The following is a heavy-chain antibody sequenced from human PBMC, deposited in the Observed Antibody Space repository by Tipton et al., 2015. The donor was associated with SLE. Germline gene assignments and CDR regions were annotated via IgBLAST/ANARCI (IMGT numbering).Heavy chain of an antibody. D-gene: IGHD3-10*01. V-gene: IGHV4-31*02. J-gene: IGHJ2*01. CDR2: IYYSGST. CDR3: ARGYYGSGKHDL. CDR1: GGSISSGGYY. Sequence: LRLSCTVSGGSISSGGYYWSWIRQHPGKGLEWIGYIYYSGSTNYNPSLKSRVTISVDTSKNQFSLKLSSVTAADTAVYYCARGYYGSGKHDLWGRGTLVTVSS.